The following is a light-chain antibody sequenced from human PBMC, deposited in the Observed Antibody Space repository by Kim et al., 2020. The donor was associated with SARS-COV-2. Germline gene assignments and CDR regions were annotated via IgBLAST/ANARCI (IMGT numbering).Light chain of an antibody. CDR1: QNVSNN. J-gene: IGKJ1*01. Sequence: VSPGERAPLSWRASQNVSNNLAWYQQRLGQAPRLLIYGASTRATGLPARFSGGGSGAEFTLTSSSLQSEDFAVYYCQQYVNWPQTFGQGTKVDIK. CDR2: GAS. V-gene: IGKV3-15*01. CDR3: QQYVNWPQT.